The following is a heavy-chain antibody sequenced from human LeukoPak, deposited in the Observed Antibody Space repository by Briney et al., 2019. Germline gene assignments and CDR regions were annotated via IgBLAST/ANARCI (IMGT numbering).Heavy chain of an antibody. V-gene: IGHV4-39*07. CDR2: IYYSGST. J-gene: IGHJ4*02. CDR1: GGSISSSSYY. D-gene: IGHD7-27*01. Sequence: SETLSLTCTVSGGSISSSSYYWGWIRQPPGKGLERIGSIYYSGSTYYNPSLKSRVTISVDTSKNQFSLKLSSVTAADTAVYFCARGFRGDNFDYWGQGTLVTVSS. CDR3: ARGFRGDNFDY.